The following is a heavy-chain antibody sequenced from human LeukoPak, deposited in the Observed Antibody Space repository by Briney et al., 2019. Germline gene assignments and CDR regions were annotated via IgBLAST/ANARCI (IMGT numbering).Heavy chain of an antibody. D-gene: IGHD3-10*01. Sequence: GASVKDSCKASGYTFTSYDINWVRQATGQGLEWMGWMNPNSGNTGYAQKFQGRVTMTRNTSISTAYMELSSLRSEDTAVYYCARGEYYGSGSYYNPDFDYWGQGTLVTVSS. CDR3: ARGEYYGSGSYYNPDFDY. CDR2: MNPNSGNT. J-gene: IGHJ4*02. V-gene: IGHV1-8*01. CDR1: GYTFTSYD.